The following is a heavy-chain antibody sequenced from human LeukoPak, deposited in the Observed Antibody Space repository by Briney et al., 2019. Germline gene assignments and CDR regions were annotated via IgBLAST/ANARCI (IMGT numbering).Heavy chain of an antibody. CDR1: GGSISSSSYY. J-gene: IGHJ5*02. CDR3: ARTTVETSFDP. D-gene: IGHD4-23*01. Sequence: SETLSLTCTVSGGSISSSSYYWGWIRQPPGKGLEWIGSIYYSGSTYYNPSLKSRVTISVDTSKNQFSLKLSSVTAADTAVYYCARTTVETSFDPWGQGTLVTVSS. CDR2: IYYSGST. V-gene: IGHV4-39*01.